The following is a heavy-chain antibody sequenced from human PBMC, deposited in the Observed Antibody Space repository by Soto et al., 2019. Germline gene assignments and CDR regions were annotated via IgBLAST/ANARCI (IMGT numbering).Heavy chain of an antibody. CDR1: GYTFTDYY. CDR2: INPNVGGT. CDR3: ARGGREVPRIPYDT. Sequence: QVQLVQSGAEVKKPGASVYVSCKASGYTFTDYYLHWVRQAPGQGLEWMGWINPNVGGTNYARKFQGGVTMTRDTSISTVYMKLTRLRPDDTATYYCARGGREVPRIPYDTWGQGTLVTVSS. D-gene: IGHD1-26*01. V-gene: IGHV1-2*02. J-gene: IGHJ5*02.